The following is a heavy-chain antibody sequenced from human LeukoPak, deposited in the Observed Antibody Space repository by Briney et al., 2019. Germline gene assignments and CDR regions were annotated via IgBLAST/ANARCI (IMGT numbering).Heavy chain of an antibody. Sequence: GGSLRLSCAASGFTFSSYSMNWVRQAPGKGLEWVSSISSSSSYIYYADSVKGRFTISRDNAKNSLYLQMNSLRAEDTAVYYCASTKRGYSYGDFDYWGQGTLVTVSS. CDR3: ASTKRGYSYGDFDY. D-gene: IGHD5-18*01. CDR2: ISSSSSYI. V-gene: IGHV3-21*04. J-gene: IGHJ4*02. CDR1: GFTFSSYS.